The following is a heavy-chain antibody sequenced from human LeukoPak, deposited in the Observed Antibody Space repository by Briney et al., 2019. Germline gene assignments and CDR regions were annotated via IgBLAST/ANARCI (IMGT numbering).Heavy chain of an antibody. J-gene: IGHJ4*02. V-gene: IGHV3-21*01. Sequence: NPGGSLRLSCAASGFTFSSYSMNWVRQAPGKGLEWVSSISSSSSYIYYADSVKGRFTISRDNAKNSLYLQMNSLRAEDTAVYYCARDLEFGYDYVWGSYRPGYYFDYWGQGTLVTVSS. CDR2: ISSSSSYI. CDR1: GFTFSSYS. D-gene: IGHD3-16*02. CDR3: ARDLEFGYDYVWGSYRPGYYFDY.